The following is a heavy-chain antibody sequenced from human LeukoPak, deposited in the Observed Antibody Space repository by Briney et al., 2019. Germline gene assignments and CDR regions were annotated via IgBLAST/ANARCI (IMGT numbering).Heavy chain of an antibody. Sequence: PSETLSLTCAVYGGSFSGYYWSWIRQPPGKGLEWIGEINHSGSTNYNPSLKSRVTISVDTSKNQFSLKLSSVTAADTAVYYCAKGKKAGETNWFDPGGRETLVTVSS. CDR1: GGSFSGYY. CDR3: AKGKKAGETNWFDP. D-gene: IGHD6-13*01. CDR2: INHSGST. J-gene: IGHJ5*02. V-gene: IGHV4-34*01.